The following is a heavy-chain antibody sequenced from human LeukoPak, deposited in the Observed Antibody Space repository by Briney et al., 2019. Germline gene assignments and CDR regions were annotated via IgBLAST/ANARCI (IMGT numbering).Heavy chain of an antibody. V-gene: IGHV1-24*01. J-gene: IGHJ4*02. D-gene: IGHD2-21*02. Sequence: ASVKVSCKVSGYTLTELSMHWVRQAPGKGLEWMGGFDPEDGETIYAQKFQGRVTMTEDTSTDTAYMELSSLRSEDTAVYHCATDNYCGGDCYALDYWGQGTLVTVSP. CDR1: GYTLTELS. CDR3: ATDNYCGGDCYALDY. CDR2: FDPEDGET.